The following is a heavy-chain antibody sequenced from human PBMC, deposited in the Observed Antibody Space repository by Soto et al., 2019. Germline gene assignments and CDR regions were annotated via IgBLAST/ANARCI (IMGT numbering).Heavy chain of an antibody. Sequence: GGSLRLSCAASGFTFSNYGMHWARQAPGKGLEWVAIIWHDGNNKYYADSVRGRFIISRDNSKNRLYLQMNSLRAEDTAVYYCASDLVGASDSYGLDVWGQGTPVTVSS. CDR1: GFTFSNYG. J-gene: IGHJ6*02. CDR3: ASDLVGASDSYGLDV. D-gene: IGHD1-26*01. V-gene: IGHV3-33*01. CDR2: IWHDGNNK.